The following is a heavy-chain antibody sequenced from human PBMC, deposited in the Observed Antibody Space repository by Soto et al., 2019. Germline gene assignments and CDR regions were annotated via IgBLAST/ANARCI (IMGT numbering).Heavy chain of an antibody. CDR3: TSGEDTAMDRTQDYYYGMDV. Sequence: GGSLSLSCPASGFPFGDYSMSWFRQAPGKGLEWVGFIRSKAYGGTTEYAASVKGRFTISRDDSKSIAYLQMNSLKTEDTAVYYCTSGEDTAMDRTQDYYYGMDVWGQGTTVTVSS. V-gene: IGHV3-49*03. D-gene: IGHD5-18*01. J-gene: IGHJ6*02. CDR1: GFPFGDYS. CDR2: IRSKAYGGTT.